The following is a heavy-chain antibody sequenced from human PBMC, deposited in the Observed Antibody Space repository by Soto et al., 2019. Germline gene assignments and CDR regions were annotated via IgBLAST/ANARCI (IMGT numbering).Heavy chain of an antibody. CDR2: INHSGST. CDR1: GGSFSGYY. J-gene: IGHJ4*02. V-gene: IGHV4-34*01. Sequence: QVQLQQWGAGLLKPSETLSLTCAVYGGSFSGYYWSWIRQPPGKGLEWIGEINHSGSTNYNPSLKSRVTISVDTSKHQFSLKLSSVTAADTAVYYCARGAGYGGGDYWGQGTLVTVSS. CDR3: ARGAGYGGGDY. D-gene: IGHD4-17*01.